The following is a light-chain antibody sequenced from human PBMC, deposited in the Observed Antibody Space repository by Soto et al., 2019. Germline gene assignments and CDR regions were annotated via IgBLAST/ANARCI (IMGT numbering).Light chain of an antibody. J-gene: IGKJ1*01. CDR1: ESVSRN. Sequence: EIVVTQSPVTLSVSPGERVTPSCRASESVSRNLAWYQQKPGQTPRLLIYGASTRATGVPARFSGSGSGTDFILAITSLQSEDFAVYYCQQYWHWPRTFGQGTRVEI. V-gene: IGKV3-15*01. CDR3: QQYWHWPRT. CDR2: GAS.